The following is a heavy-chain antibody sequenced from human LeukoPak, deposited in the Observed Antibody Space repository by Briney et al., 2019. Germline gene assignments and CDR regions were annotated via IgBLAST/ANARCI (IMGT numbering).Heavy chain of an antibody. CDR2: INHSGST. Sequence: SETLSLTCAFYGGSFSGYYWSWIRQPPGKGLEWIGEINHSGSTNYNPSLKSRVTISVDTSKNQFSLKLSSVTAADTAVYYCARGRHYGSGIRYWGQGTLVTVSS. D-gene: IGHD3-10*01. J-gene: IGHJ4*02. CDR1: GGSFSGYY. V-gene: IGHV4-34*01. CDR3: ARGRHYGSGIRY.